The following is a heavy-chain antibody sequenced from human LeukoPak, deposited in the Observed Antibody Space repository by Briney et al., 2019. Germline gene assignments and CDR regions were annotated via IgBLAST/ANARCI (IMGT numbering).Heavy chain of an antibody. J-gene: IGHJ6*02. CDR3: AKDLANSSSWWGANFYYYGMDV. CDR2: ISTGGDST. CDR1: GFTFSSYA. V-gene: IGHV3-23*01. D-gene: IGHD6-13*01. Sequence: GGSLRLSCAASGFTFSSYAMSWVRQAPRKGLEWVSGISTGGDSTYYADSVEGRFTISRDDSKNTLDLQMNSLRVEDTAVYYCAKDLANSSSWWGANFYYYGMDVWGQGAAVTVSS.